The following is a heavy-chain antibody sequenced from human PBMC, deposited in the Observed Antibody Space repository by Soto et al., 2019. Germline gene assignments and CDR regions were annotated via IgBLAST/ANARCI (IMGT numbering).Heavy chain of an antibody. CDR1: GFTFSSYA. J-gene: IGHJ5*02. V-gene: IGHV3-23*01. CDR2: ISGSGGST. D-gene: IGHD6-13*01. CDR3: AKGKYSSSWVRNWFEP. Sequence: GGSLRLSCAASGFTFSSYAMSWVRQAPGKGLEWVSAISGSGGSTYYADSVKGRFTISRDNSKNTLYLQMNSLRAEDTAVYYRAKGKYSSSWVRNWFEPWGQGTLVNVSS.